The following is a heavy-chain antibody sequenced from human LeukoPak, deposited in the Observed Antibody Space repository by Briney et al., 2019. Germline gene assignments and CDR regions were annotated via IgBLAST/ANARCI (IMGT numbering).Heavy chain of an antibody. CDR3: AKGPDILTGYYIGYYFDY. Sequence: GGSLRLSCAASGFAFSSYAMSWVRQAPGKGLEWVSVISGSGGSTYYADSVKGRFTISRDNSKNTLYLQMNSLRAEDTAVYYCAKGPDILTGYYIGYYFDYWGQGTLVTVSS. V-gene: IGHV3-23*01. CDR1: GFAFSSYA. J-gene: IGHJ4*02. CDR2: ISGSGGST. D-gene: IGHD3-9*01.